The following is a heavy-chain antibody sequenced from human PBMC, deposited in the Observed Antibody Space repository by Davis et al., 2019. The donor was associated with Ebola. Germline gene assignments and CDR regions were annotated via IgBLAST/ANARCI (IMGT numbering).Heavy chain of an antibody. CDR3: AKAKGGSFFDY. Sequence: GSLRLSCAASGFTFSSFGMHWVRQAPGKGLEWVAVISYDGSNKYYADSVKGRFTISRDNSKNTLYLQMNSLRAEDTAVYYCAKAKGGSFFDYWGQGTLVTVSS. CDR1: GFTFSSFG. V-gene: IGHV3-30*18. J-gene: IGHJ4*02. CDR2: ISYDGSNK. D-gene: IGHD3-16*01.